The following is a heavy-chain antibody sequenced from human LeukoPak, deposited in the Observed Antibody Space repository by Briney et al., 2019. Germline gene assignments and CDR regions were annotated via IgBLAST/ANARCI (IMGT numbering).Heavy chain of an antibody. Sequence: PSETLSLTCTVSGGSISSYYWSWIRQPPGKGLEWIGYIYYSGSTSYNPSLKSRVTISVDTSKNQFSLKLSSVTAADTAVYYCARRALGYCSGGSCYKLYCYYYYMDVWGTGTTVTVSS. CDR3: ARRALGYCSGGSCYKLYCYYYYMDV. V-gene: IGHV4-59*01. CDR1: GGSISSYY. D-gene: IGHD2-15*01. J-gene: IGHJ6*03. CDR2: IYYSGST.